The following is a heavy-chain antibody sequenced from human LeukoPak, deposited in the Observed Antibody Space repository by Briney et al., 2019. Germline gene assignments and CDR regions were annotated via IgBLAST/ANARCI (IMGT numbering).Heavy chain of an antibody. CDR2: IYTSGST. J-gene: IGHJ6*03. CDR1: GGSISSGSYY. CDR3: ARDRAPYYYMDV. V-gene: IGHV4-61*02. Sequence: SETLSLTCTVSGGSISSGSYYWSWIRQPAGKGLEWIGRIYTSGSTNYNPSLKSRVTISVDTSKNQFSLKLSSVTAADTAVYYCARDRAPYYYMDVWGKGTTVTISS.